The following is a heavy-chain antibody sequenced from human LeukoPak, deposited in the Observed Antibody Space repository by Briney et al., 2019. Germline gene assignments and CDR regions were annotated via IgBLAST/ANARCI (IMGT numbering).Heavy chain of an antibody. J-gene: IGHJ4*02. V-gene: IGHV4-34*01. CDR2: INHSGST. CDR1: GGSFSGYY. Sequence: PSETLSLTCAVYGGSFSGYYWIWIRQPPGKGLEWIGEINHSGSTNYNPSLKSRVTISVDTSKNQFSLKLSSVTAADTAVYYCARGRSSSSWSYRRGYFDYWGQGTLVTVSS. D-gene: IGHD6-13*01. CDR3: ARGRSSSSWSYRRGYFDY.